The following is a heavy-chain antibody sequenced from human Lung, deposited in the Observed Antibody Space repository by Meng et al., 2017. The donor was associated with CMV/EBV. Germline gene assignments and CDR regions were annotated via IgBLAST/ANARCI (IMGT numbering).Heavy chain of an antibody. D-gene: IGHD6-19*01. CDR2: LYATGST. CDR3: ARGPYSTGWCDF. J-gene: IGHJ4*02. Sequence: QVRRQGPGPGLGQPSQTLPLTCTVSGGSISSRSFYWNWIRQPAGKGLEWIGRLYATGSTNYNPSLESRATISVDTSKNQFSLRLDSVTAADTAVYYCARGPYSTGWCDFWGQGSLVTVSS. V-gene: IGHV4-61*02. CDR1: GGSISSRSFY.